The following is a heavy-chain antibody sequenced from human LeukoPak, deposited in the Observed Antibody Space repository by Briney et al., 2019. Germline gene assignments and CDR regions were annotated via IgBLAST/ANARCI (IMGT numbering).Heavy chain of an antibody. Sequence: SETLSLTCTVSGDSISSYYWTWIRQPAGKGLEWIGRIYTSGSTNYSPSLKSRVTTSVDTSKNQVSLNVTSVTAADTAVYYCAREGATTRPLDYWGQGTLVTVSS. CDR2: IYTSGST. J-gene: IGHJ4*02. CDR3: AREGATTRPLDY. D-gene: IGHD4-17*01. V-gene: IGHV4-4*07. CDR1: GDSISSYY.